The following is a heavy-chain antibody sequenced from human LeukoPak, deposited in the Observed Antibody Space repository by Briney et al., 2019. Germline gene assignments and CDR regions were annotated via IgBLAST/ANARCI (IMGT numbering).Heavy chain of an antibody. Sequence: SETLSLTCTVSGGSISSSSYYWGWIRQPPGKGLEWIGSIYYSGSTYYNPSLKSRVTISVDTSKNQFSLKLSSVTAADTAVYYCAREHSSSPTENDYWGQGTLVTVSS. CDR3: AREHSSSPTENDY. CDR1: GGSISSSSYY. D-gene: IGHD6-6*01. V-gene: IGHV4-39*01. CDR2: IYYSGST. J-gene: IGHJ4*02.